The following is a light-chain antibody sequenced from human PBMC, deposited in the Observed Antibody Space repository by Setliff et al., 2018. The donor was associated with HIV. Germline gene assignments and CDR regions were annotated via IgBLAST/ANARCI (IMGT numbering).Light chain of an antibody. Sequence: QSVLTQPPSASGTPGQRVTISCSGSTFNIGSNTVNWYQQLPGAAPKLLIYNNNQRPSGVPDRFSGSKSFTSASLAISGLQSADESDYYCAAWDDGLNGYVFGTGTKSPS. V-gene: IGLV1-44*01. CDR1: TFNIGSNT. CDR2: NNN. CDR3: AAWDDGLNGYV. J-gene: IGLJ1*01.